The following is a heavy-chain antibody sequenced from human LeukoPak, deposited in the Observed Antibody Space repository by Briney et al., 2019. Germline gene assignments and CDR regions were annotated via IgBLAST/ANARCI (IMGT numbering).Heavy chain of an antibody. J-gene: IGHJ3*02. CDR3: ARSDFWSSYDALDI. Sequence: ASVKVSCKASGYTFTSYGIIWVRQAPGQGLEWMGWISAYNGNTNYAQKLQGRVTMTTDTSTSTAYMELRSLRSDDTAVYYCARSDFWSSYDALDIWGQGTMVTVSS. CDR1: GYTFTSYG. D-gene: IGHD3-3*01. V-gene: IGHV1-18*01. CDR2: ISAYNGNT.